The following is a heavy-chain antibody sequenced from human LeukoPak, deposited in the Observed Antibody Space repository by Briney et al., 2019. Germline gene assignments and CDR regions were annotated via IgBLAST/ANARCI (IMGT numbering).Heavy chain of an antibody. J-gene: IGHJ4*02. CDR2: ISAHNGNT. V-gene: IGHV1-18*01. D-gene: IGHD3-10*01. CDR3: AVNTYGSGSYSNDY. Sequence: GASVKVSCKASDYTFTSYGISWVRQAPGQGLEWMGWISAHNGNTNYAQKLQGRVTMTTDTSTSTAYMELRSLRSDDTAVYYCAVNTYGSGSYSNDYWGQGTLVTVSS. CDR1: DYTFTSYG.